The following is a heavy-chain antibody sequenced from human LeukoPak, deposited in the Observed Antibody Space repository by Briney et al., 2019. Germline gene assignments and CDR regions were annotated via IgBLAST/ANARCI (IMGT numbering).Heavy chain of an antibody. CDR1: GFTFSSYS. D-gene: IGHD3-10*01. J-gene: IGHJ4*02. V-gene: IGHV3-21*01. Sequence: GGSLRLSCAASGFTFSSYSMNWVRQAPGKGLEWVSSISSSSSYIYYADSVKGRFTISRDNAKNSLYLQMNSLRAEDTAVYYCARSMVRGVISRTYYFDYWGQGTLVTVSS. CDR3: ARSMVRGVISRTYYFDY. CDR2: ISSSSSYI.